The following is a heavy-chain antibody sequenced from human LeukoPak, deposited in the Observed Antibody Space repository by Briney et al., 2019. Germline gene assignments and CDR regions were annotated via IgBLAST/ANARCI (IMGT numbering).Heavy chain of an antibody. J-gene: IGHJ6*03. Sequence: SETLSLTCAVYGGSFSGYYWSWIRQPPGKGLEWIGEINHSGSTNYNPSLKSRVTISVDTFKNQFSLKLSSVTAADTAVYYCARAIRHYYYYYMDVWGKGTTVTVSS. D-gene: IGHD1-1*01. V-gene: IGHV4-34*01. CDR3: ARAIRHYYYYYMDV. CDR1: GGSFSGYY. CDR2: INHSGST.